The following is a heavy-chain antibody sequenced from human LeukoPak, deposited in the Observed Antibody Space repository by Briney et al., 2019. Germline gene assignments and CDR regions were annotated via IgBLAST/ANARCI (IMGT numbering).Heavy chain of an antibody. J-gene: IGHJ4*02. CDR3: AKNLRGDY. CDR1: GFTFSSYG. Sequence: GGSLRLSCAASGFTFSSYGMHWVRQAPGKGLEWVAFIQYDGGNKDYADSVKGRFTISRDNSKNTLYLQMNSLRAEDTVVYYCAKNLRGDYWGQGTLVNVSS. CDR2: IQYDGGNK. V-gene: IGHV3-30*02.